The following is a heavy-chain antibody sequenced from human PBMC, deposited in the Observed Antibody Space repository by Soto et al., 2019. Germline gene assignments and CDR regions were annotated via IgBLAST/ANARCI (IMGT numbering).Heavy chain of an antibody. CDR3: AKTRGAMIYAISVYGMDV. CDR1: GFTFSSFA. CDR2: ISGSADST. V-gene: IGHV3-23*01. J-gene: IGHJ6*02. Sequence: EVQLLESGGGLVLPGGSLRLSCAASGFTFSSFALNWVRQAPGKGLEWVSIISGSADSTFYADSVKGRFTISRDNSKNMLYLQINSLRAEDTAVYYCAKTRGAMIYAISVYGMDVWGQGTTVTVSS. D-gene: IGHD2-8*01.